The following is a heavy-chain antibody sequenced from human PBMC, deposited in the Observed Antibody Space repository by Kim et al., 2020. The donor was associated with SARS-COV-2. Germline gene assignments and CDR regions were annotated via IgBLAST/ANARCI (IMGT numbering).Heavy chain of an antibody. D-gene: IGHD4-17*01. CDR2: IYPGDSDT. CDR1: GYSFTSYW. Sequence: GESLKISCKGSGYSFTSYWIGWVRQMPGKGLEWMGIIYPGDSDTRYSPSFQGQVTISADKSISTAYLQWSSLKASDTAMYYCARHEDYGFLPGGGNAFDIWGQGTMVTVSS. J-gene: IGHJ3*02. V-gene: IGHV5-51*01. CDR3: ARHEDYGFLPGGGNAFDI.